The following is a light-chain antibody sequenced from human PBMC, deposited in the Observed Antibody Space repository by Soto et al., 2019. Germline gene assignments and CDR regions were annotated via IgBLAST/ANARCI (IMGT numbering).Light chain of an antibody. J-gene: IGKJ1*01. CDR1: QSVSTW. Sequence: DIQMTQSPSTLSASVGDRVTISCRASQSVSTWLAWYQQKPGKAPKLLIYKASNLESGVPSRFTGSGSVTEFTLTISSLQPDDFATYYCQQYNSWKFGQGTKVDIK. CDR2: KAS. CDR3: QQYNSWK. V-gene: IGKV1-5*03.